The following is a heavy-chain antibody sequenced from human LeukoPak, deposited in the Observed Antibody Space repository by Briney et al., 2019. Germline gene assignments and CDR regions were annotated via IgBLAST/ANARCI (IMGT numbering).Heavy chain of an antibody. J-gene: IGHJ4*02. V-gene: IGHV4-4*02. Sequence: SGTLSLTCAVSGGSISSSNWWSWVRQPPGKGLEWIGEIYLSGSTNYNPSLKSRVTISLDKSKNHFSLKLSSVTAADTAVYYCARYHDLSNSGNPFDYWGQGTLVTVSS. CDR1: GGSISSSNW. CDR3: ARYHDLSNSGNPFDY. D-gene: IGHD4-11*01. CDR2: IYLSGST.